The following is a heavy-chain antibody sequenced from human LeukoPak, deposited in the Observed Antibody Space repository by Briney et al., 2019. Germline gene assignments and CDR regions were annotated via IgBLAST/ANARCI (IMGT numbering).Heavy chain of an antibody. CDR2: ISYDGSNK. V-gene: IGHV3-30*03. CDR3: AILGSSSSGDGYFDY. D-gene: IGHD6-6*01. Sequence: PGGSLRLSCAASGFTFSSYGMHWVRQAPGKGLEWVAVISYDGSNKYYADSVKGRFTISRDNSKNTLYLQMNSLRAEDTAVYYCAILGSSSSGDGYFDYWGQGTLVTVSS. CDR1: GFTFSSYG. J-gene: IGHJ4*02.